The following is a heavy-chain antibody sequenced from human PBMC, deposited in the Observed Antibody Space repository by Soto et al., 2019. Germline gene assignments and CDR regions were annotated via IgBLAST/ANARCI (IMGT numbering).Heavy chain of an antibody. J-gene: IGHJ6*02. Sequence: QVQLVQSGAEVKKPGSSVMVSCKASGGTFSSHAISWVRQAPGQGLEWMGGIIPIFDTVIYAQKIQGRVSISADESTTTSYMELRSLTYEDTAMYYCATTTVTTCPRDSYYGMDVWGQGTTVTVSS. CDR2: IIPIFDTV. CDR1: GGTFSSHA. CDR3: ATTTVTTCPRDSYYGMDV. V-gene: IGHV1-69*01. D-gene: IGHD4-17*01.